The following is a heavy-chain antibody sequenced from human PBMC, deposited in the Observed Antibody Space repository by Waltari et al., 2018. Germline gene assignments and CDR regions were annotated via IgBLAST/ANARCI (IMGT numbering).Heavy chain of an antibody. D-gene: IGHD6-13*01. V-gene: IGHV3-7*01. Sequence: VQLVESGGGLVQPGGYLRLSCAGSGCTFSTRWMSWVRQAPGKGLEWVANINQDGREKYYVDSMKGRVTISRDNAKNSLFLQMDSLRAEDTAVYFCAMAAGTLYWGQGTLVTVSS. CDR1: GCTFSTRW. CDR2: INQDGREK. J-gene: IGHJ4*02. CDR3: AMAAGTLY.